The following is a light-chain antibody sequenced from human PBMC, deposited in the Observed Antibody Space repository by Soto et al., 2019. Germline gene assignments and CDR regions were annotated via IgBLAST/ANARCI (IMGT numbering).Light chain of an antibody. J-gene: IGLJ1*01. CDR2: DVH. Sequence: QSVLTQPPSASGSPGQLITISCTGSRDDVGGYNYVSWYQQHPGKAPKLIIYDVHKRPSGVPDRFSGSKSDNTASLTVSGLQTDDEADYYCNSYAGRNNFVFGTGTKLTVL. CDR1: RDDVGGYNY. CDR3: NSYAGRNNFV. V-gene: IGLV2-8*01.